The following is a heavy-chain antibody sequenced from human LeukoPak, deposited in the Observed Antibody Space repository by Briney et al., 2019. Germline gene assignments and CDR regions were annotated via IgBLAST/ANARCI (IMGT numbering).Heavy chain of an antibody. V-gene: IGHV1-18*04. J-gene: IGHJ5*02. Sequence: AASVKVSCKASGYTFNTYGINWVRQAPGQGLEWMGCISAYNGNTNYAQNFQGRITLTTDTSTSTAYMDLTSPRFDDTAVYYCARDGRQWVPLNWFDPWGQGTLVIVS. D-gene: IGHD6-19*01. CDR1: GYTFNTYG. CDR3: ARDGRQWVPLNWFDP. CDR2: ISAYNGNT.